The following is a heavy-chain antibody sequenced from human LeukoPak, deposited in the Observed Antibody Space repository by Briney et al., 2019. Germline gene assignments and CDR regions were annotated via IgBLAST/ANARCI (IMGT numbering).Heavy chain of an antibody. CDR3: AREVEGLDY. Sequence: PGGSLRLSCAASGFTFSSYSMNWVRQAPGKGLEWVSMIYPDGNTFYTNSVKGRFTISRDNSKNTLDLQMNSLRAEDTAVYYCAREVEGLDYWGQGTLVTVSS. CDR2: IYPDGNT. D-gene: IGHD3-16*01. CDR1: GFTFSSYS. J-gene: IGHJ4*02. V-gene: IGHV3-66*01.